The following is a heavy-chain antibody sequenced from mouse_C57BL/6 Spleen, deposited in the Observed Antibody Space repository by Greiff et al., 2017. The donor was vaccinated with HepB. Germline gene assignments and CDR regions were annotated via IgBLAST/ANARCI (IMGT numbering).Heavy chain of an antibody. D-gene: IGHD1-1*01. CDR2: FHPYNDDT. Sequence: VQLQQSGAELVKPGASVKMSCKASGYTFTTYPIEWMKQTHGKSLEWIGNFHPYNDDTKYNEKFKGKATLTVEKSSSTVYLELSRLTSDDSAVYYCARGKHYYGSSYWYFDVWGTGTTVTVSS. V-gene: IGHV1-47*01. CDR1: GYTFTTYP. CDR3: ARGKHYYGSSYWYFDV. J-gene: IGHJ1*03.